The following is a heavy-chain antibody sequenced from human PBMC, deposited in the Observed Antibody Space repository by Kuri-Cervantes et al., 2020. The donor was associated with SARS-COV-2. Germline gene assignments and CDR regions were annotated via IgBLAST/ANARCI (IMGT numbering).Heavy chain of an antibody. CDR1: GYSISSGYY. CDR3: ARRGMGCSGGSCYPNYYYYGMDV. Sequence: SETLSLTCAVSGYSISSGYYWGWIRQPPGKGLEWIGSIYHSGSTYYNPSLKSRVTISVDTSKNQFSLKLSSVTAADTAVYYCARRGMGCSGGSCYPNYYYYGMDVWGQGTTVTVSS. CDR2: IYHSGST. J-gene: IGHJ6*02. D-gene: IGHD2-15*01. V-gene: IGHV4-38-2*01.